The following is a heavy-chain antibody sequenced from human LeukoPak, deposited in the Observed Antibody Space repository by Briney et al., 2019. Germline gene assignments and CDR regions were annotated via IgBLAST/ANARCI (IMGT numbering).Heavy chain of an antibody. CDR1: GFTFSSYA. CDR3: AEHTGYSRGWYAGYFDF. J-gene: IGHJ4*02. V-gene: IGHV3-23*01. CDR2: ISGSGGST. Sequence: GGSLRLSCAASGFTFSSYAMSCLRQAPGKGLEWVSAISGSGGSTYYADSVKGRFTISRDNSKNTLYLQMNSLRAEDTAVYYCAEHTGYSRGWYAGYFDFWAQGTLVTVSS. D-gene: IGHD6-19*01.